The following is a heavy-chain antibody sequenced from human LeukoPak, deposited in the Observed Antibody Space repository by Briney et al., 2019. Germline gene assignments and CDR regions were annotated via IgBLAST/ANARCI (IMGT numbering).Heavy chain of an antibody. CDR3: ARGRGEGYTYGRYYFDY. J-gene: IGHJ4*02. D-gene: IGHD5-18*01. CDR2: MNPTSDKT. V-gene: IGHV1-8*03. CDR1: GYTFTTYN. Sequence: ASVKVSCKASGYTFTTYNINWVRQATGQGLEWLAWMNPTSDKTGYAQKFQDRVTQKLQGRVTITWDTSINTACMELSRLRSDDTAVYYCARGRGEGYTYGRYYFDYWGQGTLVTVSS.